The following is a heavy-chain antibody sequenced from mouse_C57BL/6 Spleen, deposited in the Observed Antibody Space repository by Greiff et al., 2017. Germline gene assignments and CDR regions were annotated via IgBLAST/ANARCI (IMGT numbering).Heavy chain of an antibody. CDR1: GFTFSDYG. J-gene: IGHJ4*01. Sequence: EVNVVESGGGLVKPGGSLKLSCAASGFTFSDYGMHWVRQAPEKGLEWVAYISSGSSTIYYADTVKGRFTISRDNAKNTLFLQMTSLRSEDTAMYYCARGSGYDDAMDYWGQGTSVTVSS. V-gene: IGHV5-17*01. D-gene: IGHD2-2*01. CDR3: ARGSGYDDAMDY. CDR2: ISSGSSTI.